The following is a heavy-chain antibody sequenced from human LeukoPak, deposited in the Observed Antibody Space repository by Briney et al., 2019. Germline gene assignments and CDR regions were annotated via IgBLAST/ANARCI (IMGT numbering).Heavy chain of an antibody. CDR1: GFTFSSYG. V-gene: IGHV3-48*04. CDR3: AKLSSGYYSAFQH. CDR2: ISSGSSII. D-gene: IGHD3-22*01. J-gene: IGHJ1*01. Sequence: GGSLRLSCAASGFTFSSYGMNWVRQAPGKGLEWVSYISSGSSIIYYADSVEGRFTISRDNAKNSLYLQMNSLRAEDTAVYYCAKLSSGYYSAFQHWGQGTLVTVSS.